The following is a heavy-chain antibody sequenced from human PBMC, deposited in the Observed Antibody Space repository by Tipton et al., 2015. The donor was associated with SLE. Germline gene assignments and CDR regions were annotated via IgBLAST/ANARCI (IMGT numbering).Heavy chain of an antibody. J-gene: IGHJ3*02. CDR1: GGTFSGYA. D-gene: IGHD1-14*01. CDR3: ARQGNRNVDDAFDI. V-gene: IGHV1-69*05. Sequence: QSGPEVKKPGSSVKVSCKASGGTFSGYAISWVRQAPGQGLEWMGGIIPILGKANYAQKFQGRVTITTDESTSTAYMELRSLRSEDPAVYYCARQGNRNVDDAFDIWGQGTMVTVSS. CDR2: IIPILGKA.